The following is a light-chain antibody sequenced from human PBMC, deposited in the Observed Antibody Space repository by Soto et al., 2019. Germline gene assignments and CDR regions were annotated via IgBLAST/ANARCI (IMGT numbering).Light chain of an antibody. V-gene: IGLV7-46*01. Sequence: QAVVTQEPSLTVSPGGTVTLTCGSSTGAVTSGHYPYWFQQKPGQAPRTLIYDTSNKHSWTPARFSGSLLGGKAALTLSGAQPEDEAEYYCVLVYSCARVVFGGGTKLTVL. J-gene: IGLJ2*01. CDR1: TGAVTSGHY. CDR3: VLVYSCARVV. CDR2: DTS.